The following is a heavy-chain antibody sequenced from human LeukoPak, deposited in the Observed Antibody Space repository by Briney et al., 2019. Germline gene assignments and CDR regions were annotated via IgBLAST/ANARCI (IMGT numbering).Heavy chain of an antibody. D-gene: IGHD6-13*01. CDR3: ARTGYSSSYYKFRFDY. J-gene: IGHJ4*02. CDR2: INHSGST. CDR1: GGSFSGYY. Sequence: SETLSLTCAVYGGSFSGYYWSWIRQPPGKGLEWIGEINHSGSTSYNPSLKSRVTISVDTSKNQFSLKLSSVTAADTAVYYCARTGYSSSYYKFRFDYWGQGTLVTVSS. V-gene: IGHV4-34*01.